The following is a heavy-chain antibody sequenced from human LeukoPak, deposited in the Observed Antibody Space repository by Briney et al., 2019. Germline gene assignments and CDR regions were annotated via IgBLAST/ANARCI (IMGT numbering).Heavy chain of an antibody. CDR3: ARVGTVLRYFDWLTGTDFFDY. J-gene: IGHJ4*02. CDR2: IKQDGSEK. Sequence: GGSLRLSCAASGFTFSSYWMSWVRQAPGKGLEWVANIKQDGSEKYYVDSVKGRFTISRDNAKNSLYLQMNSLRAEDTAVYYCARVGTVLRYFDWLTGTDFFDYWGQGTLVTVSS. CDR1: GFTFSSYW. D-gene: IGHD3-9*01. V-gene: IGHV3-7*01.